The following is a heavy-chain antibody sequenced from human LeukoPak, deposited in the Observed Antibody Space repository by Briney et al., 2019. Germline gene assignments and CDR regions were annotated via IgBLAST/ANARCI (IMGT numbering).Heavy chain of an antibody. CDR1: GGSISSYY. V-gene: IGHV4-59*08. CDR3: ARGTHGSYDSGAFDI. Sequence: SETLSLTCTVSGGSISSYYWSWIRQPPGKGLEWIGYIYYSGSTNYSPSLKSRVTISVDTSKNQFSLKLRSVTAADTAVYYCARGTHGSYDSGAFDIWGQGTMVTVSS. CDR2: IYYSGST. J-gene: IGHJ3*02. D-gene: IGHD3-22*01.